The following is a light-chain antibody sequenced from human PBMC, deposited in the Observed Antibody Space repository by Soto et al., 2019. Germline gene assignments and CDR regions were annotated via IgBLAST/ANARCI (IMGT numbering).Light chain of an antibody. J-gene: IGKJ4*01. CDR2: AAS. CDR1: QTIDGAF. Sequence: EIVLTQSPGTLSLSPGDRATLSCMASQTIDGAFLAWYLQKPGQAPRLLIYAASIRATAIPDRFSGSGSGTDFTLTITRLEPEDFAVYYCQRYGNSPTFGGGTKVEIK. V-gene: IGKV3-20*01. CDR3: QRYGNSPT.